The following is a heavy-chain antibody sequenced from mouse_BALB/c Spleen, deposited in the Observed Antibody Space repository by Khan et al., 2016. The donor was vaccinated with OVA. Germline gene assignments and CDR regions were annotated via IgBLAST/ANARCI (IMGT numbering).Heavy chain of an antibody. CDR3: TRRLFPYGSSFCYYAMDY. Sequence: EVELVESGGGLVQPGGSRKLSCAASGFTFNSFGMHWVRQAPEKGLEWVAYISSDSSIIYYADTVKGRFTISRDNPKNTLFLQMTSLRSEDTAMYYCTRRLFPYGSSFCYYAMDYWGQGTSVTVSS. D-gene: IGHD1-1*01. CDR2: ISSDSSII. CDR1: GFTFNSFG. V-gene: IGHV5-17*02. J-gene: IGHJ4*01.